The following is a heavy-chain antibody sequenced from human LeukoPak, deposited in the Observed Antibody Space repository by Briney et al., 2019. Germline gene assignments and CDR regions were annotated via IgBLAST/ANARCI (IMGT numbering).Heavy chain of an antibody. CDR1: GFTVSSHY. CDR3: ARGVRGWYDGAYDV. J-gene: IGHJ3*01. Sequence: GGSLRLSCAASGFTVSSHYMSWVRQAPGKGLEWVSIIYSRGSIYYADSVKGRFTISRDTSNNSLYLQMNSLTADDTAVYYCARGVRGWYDGAYDVRGQGTMVAVSS. CDR2: IYSRGSI. D-gene: IGHD6-19*01. V-gene: IGHV3-66*01.